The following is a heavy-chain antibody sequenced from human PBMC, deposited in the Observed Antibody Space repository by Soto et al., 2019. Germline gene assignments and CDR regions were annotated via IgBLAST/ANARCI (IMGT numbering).Heavy chain of an antibody. CDR2: IYYSGST. J-gene: IGHJ5*02. Sequence: SETLSLTCTVSGGSISSGGYYWSWIRQHPGKGLEWIGYIYYSGSTYYNPSLKSRVTISVDTSKNQFSLKLSSVTAADTAVYYCAREPYSSSAHYNWFDPWGQGTLVTAPQ. D-gene: IGHD6-6*01. CDR1: GGSISSGGYY. CDR3: AREPYSSSAHYNWFDP. V-gene: IGHV4-31*03.